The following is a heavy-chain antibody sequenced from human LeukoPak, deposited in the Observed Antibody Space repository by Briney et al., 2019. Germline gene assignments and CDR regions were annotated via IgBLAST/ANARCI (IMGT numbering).Heavy chain of an antibody. D-gene: IGHD3-10*01. J-gene: IGHJ2*01. CDR1: GFTFSSYS. CDR3: AKGHYSSGYWYFDL. Sequence: PGGSLRLSCAASGFTFSSYSMSWVRQAPGKGLEWVSSISTSSSYIYYADSLKGRFTISRDNAKNSLYLQMNSLRPEDTALYFCAKGHYSSGYWYFDLWGRGTLVSVSS. CDR2: ISTSSSYI. V-gene: IGHV3-21*04.